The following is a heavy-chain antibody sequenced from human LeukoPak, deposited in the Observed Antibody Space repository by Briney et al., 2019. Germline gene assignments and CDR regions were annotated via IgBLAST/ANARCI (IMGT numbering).Heavy chain of an antibody. D-gene: IGHD6-6*01. V-gene: IGHV4-34*01. CDR1: GGSFSGYY. CDR3: ARWAYDSSSSEYYYYYMDV. Sequence: PSETLSLTCAVYGGSFSGYYWGWIRQPPGKGLEWIGEINHSGSTNYNPSLKSRVTISVDTSKNQFSLKLSSVTAADTAVYYCARWAYDSSSSEYYYYYMDVWGKGTTVTVSS. CDR2: INHSGST. J-gene: IGHJ6*03.